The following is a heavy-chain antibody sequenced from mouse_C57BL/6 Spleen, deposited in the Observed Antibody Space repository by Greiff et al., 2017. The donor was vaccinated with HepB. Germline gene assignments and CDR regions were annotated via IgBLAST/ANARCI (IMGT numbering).Heavy chain of an antibody. CDR3: ARWRYYDAY. V-gene: IGHV1-64*01. D-gene: IGHD1-1*01. Sequence: VQLQQPGAELVKPGASVKLSYKASGYTFTSYWMHWVKQRPGQGLEWIGMIHPNSGSTNYNEKFKSKATLTVDKSSSTAYMQLSSLTSEDSAVYYCARWRYYDAYWGQGTLVTVSA. CDR1: GYTFTSYW. CDR2: IHPNSGST. J-gene: IGHJ3*01.